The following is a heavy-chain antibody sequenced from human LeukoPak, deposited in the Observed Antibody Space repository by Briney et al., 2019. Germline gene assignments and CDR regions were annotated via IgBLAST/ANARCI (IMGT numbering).Heavy chain of an antibody. D-gene: IGHD2-2*01. Sequence: GASVKVSCKGSGCTFSSYAISWVRQAPGQGLEWMGRIIPIFGTANYAQKFQGRVTITTDESTSTAYMELSSLRSEDTAVYYCSRSNIVVVPAATYYYYMDVWGKGTTVTVSS. J-gene: IGHJ6*03. CDR1: GCTFSSYA. CDR3: SRSNIVVVPAATYYYYMDV. V-gene: IGHV1-69*05. CDR2: IIPIFGTA.